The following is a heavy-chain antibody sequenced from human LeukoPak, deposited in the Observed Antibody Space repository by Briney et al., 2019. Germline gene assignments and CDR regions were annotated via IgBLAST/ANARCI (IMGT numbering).Heavy chain of an antibody. V-gene: IGHV3-23*01. CDR1: GFTFSTYA. J-gene: IGHJ4*02. CDR2: ISGSGGST. CDR3: AKDHLIVATTDLDY. D-gene: IGHD5-12*01. Sequence: GGSLRLSCAASGFTFSTYAMRWVRQAPGKGLEWVSAISGSGGSTYYADSVKGRFTISRDNSKNTLYLQMNSLRAEDTAVYYCAKDHLIVATTDLDYWGQGTLVTVSS.